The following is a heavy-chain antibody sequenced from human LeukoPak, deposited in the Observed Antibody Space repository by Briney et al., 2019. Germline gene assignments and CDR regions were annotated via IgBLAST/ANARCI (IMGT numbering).Heavy chain of an antibody. D-gene: IGHD5-18*01. CDR1: GYTVRKYA. Sequence: SVKVSCKASGYTVRKYAIGWVRKAPGQGLEWIGGIISTYGASNYAQKLQGRVTLTTDESANTAYMELRSLRSEDTAVYYCARDRTGYGTYYFDSWGQGTPVTVSS. J-gene: IGHJ4*02. V-gene: IGHV1-69*05. CDR2: IISTYGAS. CDR3: ARDRTGYGTYYFDS.